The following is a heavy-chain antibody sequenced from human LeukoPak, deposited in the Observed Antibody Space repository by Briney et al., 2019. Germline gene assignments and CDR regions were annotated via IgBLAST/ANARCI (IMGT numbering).Heavy chain of an antibody. V-gene: IGHV3-30*02. CDR3: ARDVDYANPRHDY. CDR2: IRYDGSNK. CDR1: GFTFSSYG. Sequence: GGSLRLSCAASGFTFSSYGMHWVRQAPGKGLEWVTFIRYDGSNKYYADSVKGRFTISRDNAKNSLYLQMNSLRAEDTAVYYCARDVDYANPRHDYWGQGTLVTVSS. D-gene: IGHD4/OR15-4a*01. J-gene: IGHJ4*02.